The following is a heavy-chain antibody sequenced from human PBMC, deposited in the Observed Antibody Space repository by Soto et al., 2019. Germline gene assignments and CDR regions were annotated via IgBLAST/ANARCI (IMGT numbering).Heavy chain of an antibody. CDR1: GGTLSNSA. CDR3: ASGRVRGVKVGRHFDS. Sequence: SVKVSCKTSGGTLSNSAINWVRQAPGQGLEWMGSFTPIFGSTFYAQNFQDRVTITADKSTGTAYMELSSLTSEDTAMYFCASGRVRGVKVGRHFDSWGQGPMGTVSS. CDR2: FTPIFGST. V-gene: IGHV1-69*06. J-gene: IGHJ4*02. D-gene: IGHD3-10*01.